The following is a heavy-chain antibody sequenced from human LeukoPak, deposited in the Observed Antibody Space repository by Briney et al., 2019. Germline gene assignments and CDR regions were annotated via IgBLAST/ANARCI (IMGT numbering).Heavy chain of an antibody. Sequence: GGSLRLSCAASGFTFSSFAMSWVRQAPGKGLEWVSGISGSGGSTYYADSVKGRFTLSRDNSKNTLYLQMNSLRAEDTAVYYCAAYGSGSSFDYWGQGTLVTVSS. CDR2: ISGSGGST. CDR1: GFTFSSFA. J-gene: IGHJ4*02. V-gene: IGHV3-23*01. D-gene: IGHD3-10*01. CDR3: AAYGSGSSFDY.